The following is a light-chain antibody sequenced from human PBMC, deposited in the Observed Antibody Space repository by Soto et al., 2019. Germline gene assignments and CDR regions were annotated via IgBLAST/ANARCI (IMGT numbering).Light chain of an antibody. V-gene: IGKV1-39*01. J-gene: IGKJ1*01. CDR2: DAS. Sequence: DCQRSQSPSTLSASVGDRVTITCRASQNIRSRLAWFQQKPGKAPKLLIYDASSLESGVPSRFSGSGSGTDFTLTISSLQPEDFATYYCQQSYSTPVAFGQGTKVDIK. CDR3: QQSYSTPVA. CDR1: QNIRSR.